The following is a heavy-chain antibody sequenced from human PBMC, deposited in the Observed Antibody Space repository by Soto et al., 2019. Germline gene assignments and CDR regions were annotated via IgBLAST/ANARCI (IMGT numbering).Heavy chain of an antibody. CDR1: GGSISSSNW. Sequence: SETLSLTCAVSGGSISSSNWWSWVRQPPGKGLEWIGEIYHSGSTNYNPSLKSRVTISVDKSKNQFSLKLSSVTAADTAVYYCARKFGVYYDSRIGSFDYWGQGTLVT. CDR2: IYHSGST. CDR3: ARKFGVYYDSRIGSFDY. J-gene: IGHJ4*02. V-gene: IGHV4-4*02. D-gene: IGHD3-22*01.